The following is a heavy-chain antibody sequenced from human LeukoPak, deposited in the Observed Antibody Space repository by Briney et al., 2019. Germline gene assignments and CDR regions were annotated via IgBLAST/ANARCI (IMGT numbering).Heavy chain of an antibody. CDR3: ARHLGSSSWYWYYYYYMDV. V-gene: IGHV4-61*02. Sequence: SETLSLTCTVSGDSISSGSYYWSWIRQPAGKGLEWIGRIYTSGSTNYNPSLKSRITISVDKSKNQFSLKLSSVTAADTAVYYCARHLGSSSWYWYYYYYMDVWGKGTTVTISS. J-gene: IGHJ6*03. CDR1: GDSISSGSYY. CDR2: IYTSGST. D-gene: IGHD6-13*01.